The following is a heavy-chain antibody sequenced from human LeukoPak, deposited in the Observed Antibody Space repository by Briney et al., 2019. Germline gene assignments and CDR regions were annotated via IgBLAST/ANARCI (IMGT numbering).Heavy chain of an antibody. CDR3: ARELSATARAYDY. D-gene: IGHD1-26*01. CDR2: IAISGIYI. CDR1: GFILSDYN. J-gene: IGHJ4*02. Sequence: GGSLRLSCAASGFILSDYNMNWVRQAPGKGLEWVSFIAISGIYITYAVSVKGRFTISRDNAKNSLYLQMNTLRAEDTAVYYCARELSATARAYDYWGQGTLVTVSS. V-gene: IGHV3-21*01.